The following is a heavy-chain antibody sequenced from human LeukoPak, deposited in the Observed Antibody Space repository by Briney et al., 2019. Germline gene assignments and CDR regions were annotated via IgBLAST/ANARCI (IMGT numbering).Heavy chain of an antibody. Sequence: SETLSLTCTVSGGSISSSSYYWGWIRQPPGKGLEWIGSIYYSGSTYYNPSLKSRVTISVDTSKNQFSLKLSSVTAADTAVYYCARSPITHEYQLLLRDAFDIWGQGTMVTVSS. V-gene: IGHV4-39*01. CDR2: IYYSGST. CDR1: GGSISSSSYY. D-gene: IGHD2-2*01. J-gene: IGHJ3*02. CDR3: ARSPITHEYQLLLRDAFDI.